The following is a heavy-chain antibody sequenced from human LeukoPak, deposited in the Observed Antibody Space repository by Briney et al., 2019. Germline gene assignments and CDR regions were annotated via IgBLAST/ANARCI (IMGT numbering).Heavy chain of an antibody. CDR1: GFTVSSNY. CDR2: IYFGGST. J-gene: IGHJ4*02. D-gene: IGHD3-22*01. Sequence: GGSLRLSCAASGFTVSSNYMSWVRQAPGKGLEWVSLIYFGGSTYYADSVKGRLTISRDNSKNTLYLQMNSLRAEDTAVYYCTTHRHPHGLTSYYDSSGYYFHDYWGQGTLVTVSS. V-gene: IGHV3-53*01. CDR3: TTHRHPHGLTSYYDSSGYYFHDY.